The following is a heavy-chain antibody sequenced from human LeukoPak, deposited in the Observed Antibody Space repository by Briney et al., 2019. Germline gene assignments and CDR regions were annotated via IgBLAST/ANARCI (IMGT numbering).Heavy chain of an antibody. CDR2: IYYSGST. V-gene: IGHV4-39*07. Sequence: EPSETLSLTCTVSGGSISSGTYYWGWIRRPPGKGLEWIGSIYYSGSTYYNPSLRSRVTISVDTSKNQFSLRLGSVTAADTAVYYCARVQSRLSWFDPWGQGTLVTVSS. CDR1: GGSISSGTYY. CDR3: ARVQSRLSWFDP. J-gene: IGHJ5*02.